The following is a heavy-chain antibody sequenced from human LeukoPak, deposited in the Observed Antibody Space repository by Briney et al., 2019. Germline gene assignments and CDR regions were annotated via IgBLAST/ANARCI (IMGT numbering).Heavy chain of an antibody. V-gene: IGHV3-23*01. CDR1: GFTFSSYA. CDR2: ISGSGGST. Sequence: GGSLRLSCAASGFTFSSYAMSWVRQAPGKWLEWVSAISGSGGSTYYADSVKGRFTISRDNSKNTLYLQMNSLRAEDTAVYYCAKQKGRDYDILTAYFDYWGQGTLVTVSS. J-gene: IGHJ4*02. CDR3: AKQKGRDYDILTAYFDY. D-gene: IGHD3-9*01.